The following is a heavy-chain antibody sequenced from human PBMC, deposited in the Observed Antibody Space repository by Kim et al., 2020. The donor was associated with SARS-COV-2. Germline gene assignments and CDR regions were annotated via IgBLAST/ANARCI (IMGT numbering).Heavy chain of an antibody. CDR2: ISSRGMTK. D-gene: IGHD2-15*01. CDR1: GFTFSSYE. Sequence: GGSLRLPCAASGFTFSSYEMNWVRQAPGKGLEWVSYISSRGMTKYYADSVKGRFTISRDNAKNSVYLQMNSLRAEDTAVYYCARTGSGRGNYFDYWGQGILVTVSS. CDR3: ARTGSGRGNYFDY. J-gene: IGHJ4*02. V-gene: IGHV3-48*03.